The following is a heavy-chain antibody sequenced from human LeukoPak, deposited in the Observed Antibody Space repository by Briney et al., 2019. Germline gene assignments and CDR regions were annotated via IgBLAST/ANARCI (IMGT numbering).Heavy chain of an antibody. CDR2: IYYSGST. CDR1: GGSISSYY. Sequence: PSETLSLTCTVSGGSISSYYWSWIRQPPGKGLEWIGYIYYSGSTNYNPSLKSRVTISVDTSKNQFSLKLSSVTAADTAVYYCVGYYYDSSGTDLSAFDIWGQGTMVTVSS. V-gene: IGHV4-59*01. J-gene: IGHJ3*02. CDR3: VGYYYDSSGTDLSAFDI. D-gene: IGHD3-22*01.